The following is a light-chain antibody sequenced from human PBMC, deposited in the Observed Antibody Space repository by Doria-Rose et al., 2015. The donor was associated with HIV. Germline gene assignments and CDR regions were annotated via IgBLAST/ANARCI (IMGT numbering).Light chain of an antibody. J-gene: IGKJ3*01. CDR1: QSLLYTSKNY. V-gene: IGKV4-1*01. CDR2: WAS. CDR3: QQYHDTPS. Sequence: TQSPESLGMSLGERATLNCKSNQSLLYTSKNYLAWYQQKPGQPPKLLIYWASTRQSGVPARFSGSGSGTDFTLTISSLEAEDVAVYYCQQYHDTPSFGPGTTVDIQ.